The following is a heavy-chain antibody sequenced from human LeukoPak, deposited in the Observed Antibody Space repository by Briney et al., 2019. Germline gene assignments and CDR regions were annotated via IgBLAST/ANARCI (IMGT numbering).Heavy chain of an antibody. D-gene: IGHD2-8*02. CDR2: INSDGSST. V-gene: IGHV3-74*01. CDR3: ARGRGTGRMIDY. CDR1: GFTFSSYW. J-gene: IGHJ4*02. Sequence: GGSLRLSCAASGFTFSSYWMHWVRQAPGKGLVWVSRINSDGSSTSYADSVKGRFTISRDNAKNTLYLQMNSLRAEDTAVYYCARGRGTGRMIDYWGQGTLVTVSS.